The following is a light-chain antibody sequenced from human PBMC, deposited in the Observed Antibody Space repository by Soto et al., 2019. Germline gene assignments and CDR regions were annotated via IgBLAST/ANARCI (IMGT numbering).Light chain of an antibody. CDR3: QQYNNLPPLT. CDR1: QSVSSN. V-gene: IGKV3-15*01. Sequence: DTVMTQSPSTLSVSPGDRATISCRASQSVSSNLAWYQQKPGQAPRLLIYDASTRATGIPARFSGSGSGTEFTLTISSLQSEDIAAYYCQQYNNLPPLTFGPGTKVDIK. CDR2: DAS. J-gene: IGKJ3*01.